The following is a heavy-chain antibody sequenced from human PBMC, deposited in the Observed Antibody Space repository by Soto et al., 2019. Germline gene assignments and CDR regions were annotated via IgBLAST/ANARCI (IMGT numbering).Heavy chain of an antibody. Sequence: QVQLVQSGAEVKKPGSSVKVSCKASGGTFSSYAISWVRQAPGQGLEWMGGIIPIFGTANYAQKFQGRVTITADESTSTAYMELSSVRSEDTAVYYCARGGVVVPAATIFRYYYYYGMDVWGQGTTVTVSS. J-gene: IGHJ6*02. CDR3: ARGGVVVPAATIFRYYYYYGMDV. D-gene: IGHD2-2*01. CDR1: GGTFSSYA. V-gene: IGHV1-69*01. CDR2: IIPIFGTA.